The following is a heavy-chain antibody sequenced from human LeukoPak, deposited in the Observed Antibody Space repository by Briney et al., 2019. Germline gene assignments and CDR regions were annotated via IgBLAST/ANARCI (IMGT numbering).Heavy chain of an antibody. CDR1: GFTFSSYA. Sequence: GGSLRLSCVASGFTFSSYAMHWVRQAPGKGLEWVSYISSSGSTIYYADSVKGRFTISRDNAKNSLYLQMNSLRAEDTAVYYCARVGLQYNWFDPWGQGTLVTVSS. D-gene: IGHD3-16*01. V-gene: IGHV3-48*03. CDR2: ISSSGSTI. CDR3: ARVGLQYNWFDP. J-gene: IGHJ5*02.